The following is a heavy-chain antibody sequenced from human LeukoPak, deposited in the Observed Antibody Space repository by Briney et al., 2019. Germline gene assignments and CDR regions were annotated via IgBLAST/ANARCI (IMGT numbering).Heavy chain of an antibody. CDR2: ISYDGSNR. J-gene: IGHJ3*02. CDR3: AREADAFDI. Sequence: GGSLRLSCAASGFTFSGYPIHWVRQAPGKGLEWVAVISYDGSNRYYADSVKGRFTISRDNSKNTLYLQMNSLRAEDTAVYYCAREADAFDIWGQGTMVTVSS. V-gene: IGHV3-30-3*01. CDR1: GFTFSGYP.